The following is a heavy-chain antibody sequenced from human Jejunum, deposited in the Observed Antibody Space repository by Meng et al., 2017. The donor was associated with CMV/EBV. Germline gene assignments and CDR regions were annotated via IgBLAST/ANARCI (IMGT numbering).Heavy chain of an antibody. CDR3: ARDEYGSGSCLDY. J-gene: IGHJ4*02. Sequence: SGFTVRRTYMNWVRQAPGKGLEWVSIIYSGGTTYYADSVKGRFTISRDNSNNILYLQMNSLTPEDTAVYFCARDEYGSGSCLDYWGQGTLVTVSS. CDR1: GFTVRRTY. V-gene: IGHV3-66*02. CDR2: IYSGGTT. D-gene: IGHD3-10*01.